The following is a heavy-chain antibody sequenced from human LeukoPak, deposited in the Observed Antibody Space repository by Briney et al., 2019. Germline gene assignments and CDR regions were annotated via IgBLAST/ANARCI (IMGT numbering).Heavy chain of an antibody. Sequence: ASVKVPCKASGYIFTTYAISWVRQAPGQGLEWMGGISVYNGDTNYAQNLQGRVTMTTDTSTSTAYMELRSLRSDDTAVYYCARDGLGTAVDYWGQGTLVSVSS. CDR3: ARDGLGTAVDY. D-gene: IGHD6-13*01. CDR1: GYIFTTYA. J-gene: IGHJ4*02. V-gene: IGHV1-18*01. CDR2: ISVYNGDT.